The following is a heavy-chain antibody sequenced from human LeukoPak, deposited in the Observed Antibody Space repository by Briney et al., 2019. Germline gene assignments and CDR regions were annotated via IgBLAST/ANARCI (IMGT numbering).Heavy chain of an antibody. CDR1: GGTFSGYA. Sequence: SVKVSCKASGGTFSGYAISWVRQAPGQGLEWMGGIIPIFGTANYAQKFQGRVTITTDESTSTAYMELSSLRSEDTAVFYCARWSSSENWFDPWGQGTLVTVSS. CDR3: ARWSSSENWFDP. CDR2: IIPIFGTA. J-gene: IGHJ5*02. D-gene: IGHD3-10*01. V-gene: IGHV1-69*05.